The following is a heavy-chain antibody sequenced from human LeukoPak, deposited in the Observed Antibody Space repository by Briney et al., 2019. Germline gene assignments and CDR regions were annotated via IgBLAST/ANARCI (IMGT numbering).Heavy chain of an antibody. CDR2: IYTSGST. V-gene: IGHV4-61*02. J-gene: IGHJ5*02. Sequence: PSETLSLTCTVSGGSISSGSYYWSWIRQPAGKGLEWIGRIYTSGSTNYNPSLKSRVTISVDTSKNQFSLKLSSVTAADTAVYYCAREATFGNWFDPWGQGTLVTVSS. CDR3: AREATFGNWFDP. CDR1: GGSISSGSYY. D-gene: IGHD3-3*01.